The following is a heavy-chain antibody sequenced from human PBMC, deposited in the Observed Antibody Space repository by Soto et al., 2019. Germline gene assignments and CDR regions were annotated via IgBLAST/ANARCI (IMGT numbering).Heavy chain of an antibody. CDR3: ASDQNYGRDNWFDP. V-gene: IGHV3-30-3*01. CDR1: GFTFSSFA. Sequence: GGSLRLSGAASGFTFSSFAMHWVRQAPGKGLEWVAVVSDDGSDKSYADSVKGRFTISRDNSKNTLFLQMNSLRAEDTAVYYCASDQNYGRDNWFDPWGQGTLVTVSS. CDR2: VSDDGSDK. J-gene: IGHJ5*02. D-gene: IGHD4-17*01.